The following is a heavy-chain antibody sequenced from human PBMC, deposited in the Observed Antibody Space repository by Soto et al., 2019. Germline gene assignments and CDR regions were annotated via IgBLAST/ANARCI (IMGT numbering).Heavy chain of an antibody. V-gene: IGHV1-18*01. Sequence: GASVKVSCKASGYTFTSYGISWVRQAPGQGLEWMGWISAYNGNTNYAQKLQGRVTMTTDTSTSTAYMELRSLRSDDTAVYYCARGGGGFWSGYYDPLAIWFDPWGQGTLVTVSS. CDR3: ARGGGGFWSGYYDPLAIWFDP. CDR2: ISAYNGNT. CDR1: GYTFTSYG. J-gene: IGHJ5*02. D-gene: IGHD3-3*01.